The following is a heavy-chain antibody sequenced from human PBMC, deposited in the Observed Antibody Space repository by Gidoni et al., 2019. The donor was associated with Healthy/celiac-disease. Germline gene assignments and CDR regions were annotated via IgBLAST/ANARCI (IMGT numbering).Heavy chain of an antibody. J-gene: IGHJ3*02. V-gene: IGHV3-64*01. CDR3: ARAGRTQTNWGPPFSDDAFDI. D-gene: IGHD7-27*01. CDR1: GFTFRSYA. Sequence: AASGFTFRSYAMHWVRQAPGKGLEYVSAISSNGGSTYYANSVKGRFTISRDNSKNTLYLQMGSLRAEDMAVYYCARAGRTQTNWGPPFSDDAFDIWGQGTMVTVSS. CDR2: ISSNGGST.